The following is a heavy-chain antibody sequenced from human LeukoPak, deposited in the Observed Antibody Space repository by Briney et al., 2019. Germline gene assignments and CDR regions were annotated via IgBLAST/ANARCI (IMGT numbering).Heavy chain of an antibody. CDR2: INQGGSVK. J-gene: IGHJ4*02. Sequence: PGGSLRLSCAASGFTFSSYAMTWFRQAPGKGLEWVANINQGGSVKYYVDSVKGRFTISRDDAESSLYVQMNSLRDEDTAVYYCARFGYSGWNLEYWGQGTLVTVSS. D-gene: IGHD5-12*01. CDR1: GFTFSSYA. V-gene: IGHV3-7*01. CDR3: ARFGYSGWNLEY.